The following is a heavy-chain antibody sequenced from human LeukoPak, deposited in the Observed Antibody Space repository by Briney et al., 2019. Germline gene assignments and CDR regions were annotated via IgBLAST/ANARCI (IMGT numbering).Heavy chain of an antibody. CDR3: ARDGLSGSGY. D-gene: IGHD3-10*01. J-gene: IGHJ4*02. CDR1: GGSFSGYY. V-gene: IGHV4-34*01. CDR2: INHSGST. Sequence: SETLSLTCAVYGGSFSGYYWSWIRQPPGKGLEWIGEINHSGSTNYNPSLKSRVTISVDTSKNQFSLKLSSVTAADTAVYYCARDGLSGSGYWGQGTLVTVSS.